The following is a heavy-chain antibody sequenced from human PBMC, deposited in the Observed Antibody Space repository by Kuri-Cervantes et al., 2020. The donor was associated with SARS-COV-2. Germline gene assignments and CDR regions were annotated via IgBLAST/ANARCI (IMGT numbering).Heavy chain of an antibody. CDR1: GFTFSSYW. CDR3: ARVAGEGPIYYYYMDV. CDR2: IDQDGSEQ. D-gene: IGHD2-21*01. Sequence: GESLKISCAASGFTFSSYWMSWVRQAPGKGLEWVANIDQDGSEQYYVDSVKGRFSISRDNAKKSLYLHMNSLRGDDTAVYYCARVAGEGPIYYYYMDVWGKGTTVTVSS. J-gene: IGHJ6*03. V-gene: IGHV3-7*04.